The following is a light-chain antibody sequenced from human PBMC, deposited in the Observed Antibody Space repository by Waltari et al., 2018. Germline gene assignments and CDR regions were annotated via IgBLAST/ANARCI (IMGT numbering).Light chain of an antibody. CDR1: SGHGSTV. Sequence: QLVVTQSPSASASLGAPVKLTCTLSSGHGSTVIPWLQPPPEKGPSYLMKVNSDGSHSRGDEMPDRFSGSSSGAERYLTISSLQAEDEADYDCQTGGHGTWVFGGGTKLTVL. J-gene: IGLJ3*02. CDR2: VNSDGSH. V-gene: IGLV4-69*01. CDR3: QTGGHGTWV.